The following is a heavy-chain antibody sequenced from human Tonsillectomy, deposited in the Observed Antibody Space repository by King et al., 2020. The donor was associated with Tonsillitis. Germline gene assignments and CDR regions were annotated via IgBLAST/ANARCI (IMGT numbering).Heavy chain of an antibody. D-gene: IGHD7-27*01. J-gene: IGHJ4*02. Sequence: VQLVESGGGVVQPGRSLRLSCAASGFTFSSYAMHWVRQAPGKGLEWVAVISYDGSNKYYADSVKGRFTISRDNSKNKLYLQMNSLRAEDTALYYCSRDCRELTGDYFFDYWGQGTLVTVSS. CDR2: ISYDGSNK. CDR1: GFTFSSYA. CDR3: SRDCRELTGDYFFDY. V-gene: IGHV3-30-3*01.